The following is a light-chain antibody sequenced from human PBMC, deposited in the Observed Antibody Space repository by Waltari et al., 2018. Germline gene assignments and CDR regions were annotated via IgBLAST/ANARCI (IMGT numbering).Light chain of an antibody. J-gene: IGLJ3*02. CDR1: SSEVGGSDF. V-gene: IGLV2-8*01. CDR3: SSYAATYNLV. CDR2: EIT. Sequence: QSALTQPPSASGSPGQSITIACTGTSSEVGGSDFFSWYQQYPGKAPKLIIYEITKPPSGVPDRFSGSKSGNTASLTVSGLQPEDEAEYFCSSYAATYNLVFGGGTKLTV.